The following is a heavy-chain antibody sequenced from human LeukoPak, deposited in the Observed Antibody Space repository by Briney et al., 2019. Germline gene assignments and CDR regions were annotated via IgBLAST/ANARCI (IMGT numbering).Heavy chain of an antibody. V-gene: IGHV5-51*01. Sequence: GESLKISCQTSGYKFTTHWIGWVRQRPGKGLEWMAMIYPDDSDIRYSPSFQGQVTVPADKSINTAYLEWSSLKASDTAIYYCTRREGYCTDTGCYAENWFDPWGQGSLVTVSS. CDR1: GYKFTTHW. J-gene: IGHJ5*02. D-gene: IGHD2-2*01. CDR2: IYPDDSDI. CDR3: TRREGYCTDTGCYAENWFDP.